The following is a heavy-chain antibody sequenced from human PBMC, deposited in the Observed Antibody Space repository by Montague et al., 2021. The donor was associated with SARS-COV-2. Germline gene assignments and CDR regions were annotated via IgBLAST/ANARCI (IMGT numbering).Heavy chain of an antibody. CDR1: GFTFSSYW. CDR2: IKQDGSEK. Sequence: SLRLSCAASGFTFSSYWMSWVRQAPGKGLEWVANIKQDGSEKYYVDSVKGRFTISRDSAKNSLYLQMNSLRAEDTAVYYCAREPRLCGYDHYYYYGMDVWGQGTTVTVSS. CDR3: AREPRLCGYDHYYYYGMDV. V-gene: IGHV3-7*01. J-gene: IGHJ6*02. D-gene: IGHD5-12*01.